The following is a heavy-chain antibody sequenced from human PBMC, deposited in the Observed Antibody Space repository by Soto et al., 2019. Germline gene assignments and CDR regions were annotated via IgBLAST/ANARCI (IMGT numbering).Heavy chain of an antibody. CDR3: SRGALDDFWSGYYQYYFDY. D-gene: IGHD3-3*01. CDR2: IIPIFGTA. V-gene: IGHV1-69*13. CDR1: GGTFSSYA. J-gene: IGHJ4*02. Sequence: SVKVSCKASGGTFSSYAISWVRQAPGQGLEWMGGIIPIFGTANYAQKFQGRVTITADESTSTAYMELSSLRSEDTAVYYCSRGALDDFWSGYYQYYFDYWGQGTLVTVSS.